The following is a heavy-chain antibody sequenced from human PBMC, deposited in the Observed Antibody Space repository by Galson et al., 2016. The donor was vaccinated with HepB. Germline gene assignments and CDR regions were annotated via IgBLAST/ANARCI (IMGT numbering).Heavy chain of an antibody. Sequence: SETLSLTCTVSGGSISNNIYYWGWNRQPPGKGLEWIGNIYYTGSTDYNPSLKSRVTISVDTSRKQFSLKLSSVTAADTAVYYCASRLGSYRTYYFDYWGQGTLVTVSS. D-gene: IGHD1-26*01. CDR3: ASRLGSYRTYYFDY. V-gene: IGHV4-39*01. CDR2: IYYTGST. CDR1: GGSISNNIYY. J-gene: IGHJ4*02.